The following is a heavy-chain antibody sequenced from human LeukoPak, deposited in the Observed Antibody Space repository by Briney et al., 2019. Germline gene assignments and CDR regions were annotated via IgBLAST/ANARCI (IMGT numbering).Heavy chain of an antibody. V-gene: IGHV3-30*18. D-gene: IGHD2-21*02. CDR3: AKDWAPYCGGDCYFNY. CDR2: ISYDGSNK. CDR1: GFIFNNYG. J-gene: IGHJ4*02. Sequence: GGSLRLSCAASGFIFNNYGMHWVRQAPGKGLEWVAVISYDGSNKNYADSVKGRFTISRDSSKNTVYLQMNSLRVEETAMYYCAKDWAPYCGGDCYFNYWGQGTLVTVSS.